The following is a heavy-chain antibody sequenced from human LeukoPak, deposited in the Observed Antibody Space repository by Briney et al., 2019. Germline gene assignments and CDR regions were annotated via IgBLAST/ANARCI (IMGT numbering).Heavy chain of an antibody. V-gene: IGHV1-18*01. J-gene: IGHJ4*02. CDR1: GYTFTSYG. CDR3: ARDMEYGGNPPIGDY. CDR2: ISAYNGNT. Sequence: ASVKVSCKASGYTFTSYGISWVRQAPGQGLEWMGWISAYNGNTNYAQKLQGRVTMTTDTSTSTAYMELRSLRSDDTAVYYCARDMEYGGNPPIGDYWGQGTLVTVSS. D-gene: IGHD4-23*01.